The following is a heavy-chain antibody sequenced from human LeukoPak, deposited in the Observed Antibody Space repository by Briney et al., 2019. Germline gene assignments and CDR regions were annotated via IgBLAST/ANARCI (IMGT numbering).Heavy chain of an antibody. CDR2: ISYDGSNK. J-gene: IGHJ4*02. CDR1: GFTFSSYA. CDR3: ARVDSSGYPTFDY. D-gene: IGHD3-22*01. V-gene: IGHV3-30-3*01. Sequence: GGSLRLSCAASGFTFSSYAMHWVRQAPGKGLEWVAVISYDGSNKYYADSVKGRFTISRDNSKNTLYLQMNSLRAEDTAVYYCARVDSSGYPTFDYWGQGTLVTVSS.